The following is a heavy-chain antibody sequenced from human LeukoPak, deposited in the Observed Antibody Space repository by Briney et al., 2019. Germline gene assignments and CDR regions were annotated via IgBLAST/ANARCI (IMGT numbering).Heavy chain of an antibody. CDR3: AVGEQLLLGDAFDI. CDR2: IIPIFGTA. J-gene: IGHJ3*02. D-gene: IGHD2-15*01. V-gene: IGHV1-69*13. CDR1: GGTFSSYA. Sequence: SVKVSCKASGGTFSSYAISWVRQAPGQGLEWMGGIIPIFGTANYAQKFQGRVTITADESTSTAYMELSSLRSEDTAVYYCAVGEQLLLGDAFDIWGQETMVTVSS.